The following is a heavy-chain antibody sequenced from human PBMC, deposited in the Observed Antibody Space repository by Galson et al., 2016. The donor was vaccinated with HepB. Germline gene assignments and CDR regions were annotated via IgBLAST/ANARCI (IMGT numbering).Heavy chain of an antibody. CDR3: ARALKATTTVPTGNF. CDR1: GYTFTTYY. J-gene: IGHJ4*02. CDR2: INPDNGST. V-gene: IGHV1-46*01. Sequence: SVKVSCKASGYTFTTYYIHWVRQAPGQGLEWMGIINPDNGSTDYAQKFQGRVTLTRDTSTSTVYMELSSLRSDDTAVFYWARALKATTTVPTGNFWGQGTLVTVS. D-gene: IGHD4-17*01.